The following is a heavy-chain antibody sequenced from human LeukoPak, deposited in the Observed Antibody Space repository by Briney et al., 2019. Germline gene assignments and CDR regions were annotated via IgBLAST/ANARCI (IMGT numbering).Heavy chain of an antibody. Sequence: ASVKVSCKASGYTFTSYDINWVRQATGQGLEWMGWMNPNSGNTGYAQKFQGRVTLTRNTSMNTAYMELSSLKSEDTAVYYCARGGGFVRGAYDYWGQGTLVTVSS. D-gene: IGHD3-10*01. J-gene: IGHJ4*02. CDR2: MNPNSGNT. CDR1: GYTFTSYD. V-gene: IGHV1-8*01. CDR3: ARGGGFVRGAYDY.